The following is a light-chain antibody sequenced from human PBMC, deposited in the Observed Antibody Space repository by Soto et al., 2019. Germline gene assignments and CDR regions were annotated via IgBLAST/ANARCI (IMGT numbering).Light chain of an antibody. Sequence: EIQITQSPSSLSASVSDIVTITCRASQSIGTHLNWYQPKPGKAPKLLIYAASSLQGGVPSRFSGSGSGTDFTLTVDSLQPEDFATYYCQQSYISPVTFGQGTRLEIK. V-gene: IGKV1-39*01. CDR2: AAS. CDR3: QQSYISPVT. CDR1: QSIGTH. J-gene: IGKJ5*01.